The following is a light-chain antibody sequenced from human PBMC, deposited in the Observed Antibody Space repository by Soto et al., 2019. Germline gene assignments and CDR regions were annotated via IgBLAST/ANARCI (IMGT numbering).Light chain of an antibody. CDR3: QQYKSYAPET. CDR2: DAS. J-gene: IGKJ2*01. V-gene: IGKV1-5*01. CDR1: QSINNW. Sequence: DIPMTQSPSTLSASVGDSVTITCRASQSINNWLAWHQQRPGKPPKLLIYDASNLQGGVPSRFSGRGSVTEFTLTISSLQPDDFATYYCQQYKSYAPETFGQGTKLEI.